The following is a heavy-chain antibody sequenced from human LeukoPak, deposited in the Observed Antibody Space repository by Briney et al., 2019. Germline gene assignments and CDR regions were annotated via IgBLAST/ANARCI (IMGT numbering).Heavy chain of an antibody. Sequence: TSETLSLTCTVSGGSISRYYWSWIRQPPGKGLEWIGYIYYSGSTNYNPSLKSRVTISVDTSKNQFSLKLSSVTAADTAVYYCARGPVGGTTYNDGDAFDIWGQGTMVTVSS. D-gene: IGHD1-7*01. J-gene: IGHJ3*02. V-gene: IGHV4-59*01. CDR3: ARGPVGGTTYNDGDAFDI. CDR1: GGSISRYY. CDR2: IYYSGST.